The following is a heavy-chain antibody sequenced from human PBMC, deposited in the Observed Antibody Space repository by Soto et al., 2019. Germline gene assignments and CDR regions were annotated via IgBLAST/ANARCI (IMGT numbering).Heavy chain of an antibody. Sequence: GGSLRLSCAASGFTFSRHSLNWVRQAPGKGLEWVSSISTTSSYIYYADSVKGRFTISRDNAKNSLYLQMDSLRAEDTAVYYCARDGYSSGFDYWGQGTLVTSPQ. D-gene: IGHD6-25*01. V-gene: IGHV3-21*01. CDR1: GFTFSRHS. CDR3: ARDGYSSGFDY. CDR2: ISTTSSYI. J-gene: IGHJ4*02.